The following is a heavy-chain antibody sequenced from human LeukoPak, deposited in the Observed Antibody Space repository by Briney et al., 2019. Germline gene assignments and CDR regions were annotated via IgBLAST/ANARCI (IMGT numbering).Heavy chain of an antibody. CDR1: GFTFSSYG. D-gene: IGHD6-19*01. CDR3: AKDSGYSSGWTPGD. V-gene: IGHV3-30*18. CDR2: ISYDGSNK. Sequence: PGGSLRLSCAASGFTFSSYGMHWVRQAPGKGLEWVAVISYDGSNKYYADSVKGRFTISRDNSKNTLYLQMNSLRAEDTAVYYCAKDSGYSSGWTPGDWGQGTLVTVSS. J-gene: IGHJ4*02.